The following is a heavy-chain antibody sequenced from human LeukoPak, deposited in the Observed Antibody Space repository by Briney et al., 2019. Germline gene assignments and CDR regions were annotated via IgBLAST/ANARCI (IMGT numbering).Heavy chain of an antibody. D-gene: IGHD5/OR15-5a*01. CDR2: INPSGGST. Sequence: ASVRVSCKAFGHSLTSYSMHWVRQAPGQGLEWMGIINPSGGSTSYAQKFQGRVTMTRDTSTSTVYMEVTSLRSEDTAVYYCARGFDGLRLKGQYFDYWGQGTLVTVSS. V-gene: IGHV1-46*01. CDR1: GHSLTSYS. J-gene: IGHJ4*02. CDR3: ARGFDGLRLKGQYFDY.